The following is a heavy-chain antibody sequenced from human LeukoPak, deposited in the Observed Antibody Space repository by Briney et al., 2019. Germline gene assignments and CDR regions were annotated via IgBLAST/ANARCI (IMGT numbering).Heavy chain of an antibody. D-gene: IGHD3-22*01. J-gene: IGHJ4*02. CDR3: AKGSYYDSSGSFYFDH. CDR1: GFTFSSYA. V-gene: IGHV3-23*01. Sequence: GGSLRLPCAASGFTFSSYAMSWVRQAPGKGLEWVSGISGSGDNTYYADSVKGRFTISRDNSKNTLYVQVNSLGTEDTAAYYCAKGSYYDSSGSFYFDHWGQGTLVTVSS. CDR2: ISGSGDNT.